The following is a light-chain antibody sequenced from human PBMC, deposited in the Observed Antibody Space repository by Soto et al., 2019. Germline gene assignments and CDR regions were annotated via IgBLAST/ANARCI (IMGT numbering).Light chain of an antibody. CDR1: QSVGSN. J-gene: IGKJ2*01. V-gene: IGKV3-11*01. Sequence: EIVLTQSPATLSLSPGDRVTLSCRASQSVGSNLAWYQQKPCQAPRLLIYDASNRATVFPARFSGSRSWTDFTLKFSCLKPDDCTGYYCNHRKDWSLTFGPGTKLDIK. CDR2: DAS. CDR3: NHRKDWSLT.